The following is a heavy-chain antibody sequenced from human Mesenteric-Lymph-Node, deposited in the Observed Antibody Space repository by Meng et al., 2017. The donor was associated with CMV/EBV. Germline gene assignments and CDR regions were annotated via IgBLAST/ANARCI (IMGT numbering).Heavy chain of an antibody. D-gene: IGHD2-2*01. CDR2: IGSKAYRGTT. J-gene: IGHJ6*02. V-gene: IGHV3-49*04. CDR1: GFTFGDYA. CDR3: TRGGAGVVVVPAAPNYGMDV. Sequence: GESLKISCTASGFTFGDYAMSWVRQAPGKGLQWVGFIGSKAYRGTTEHAASVKGRFTISRDDSKSIAYLQMNSLKTEDTAVYYCTRGGAGVVVVPAAPNYGMDVWGQGTTVTVSS.